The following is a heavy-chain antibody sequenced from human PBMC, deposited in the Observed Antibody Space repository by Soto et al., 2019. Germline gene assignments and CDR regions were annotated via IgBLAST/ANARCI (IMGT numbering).Heavy chain of an antibody. CDR3: ARGGGYGGTPGAFDI. CDR2: INAGNGNT. Sequence: ASVKVSCKASGYTFTSYAMHWVRQAPGQRLEWMGWINAGNGNTKYSQKFQGRVTITRDTSASTAYMELSSLRSEDTAVYYCARGGGYGGTPGAFDIWGQGTMVTVSS. CDR1: GYTFTSYA. J-gene: IGHJ3*02. D-gene: IGHD4-17*01. V-gene: IGHV1-3*01.